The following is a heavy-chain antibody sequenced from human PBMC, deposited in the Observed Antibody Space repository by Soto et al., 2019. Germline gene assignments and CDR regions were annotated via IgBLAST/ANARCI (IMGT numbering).Heavy chain of an antibody. CDR2: ISSSSYI. CDR1: GFTFSSYS. D-gene: IGHD5-18*01. V-gene: IGHV3-21*01. J-gene: IGHJ6*03. CDR3: ARGGGGYSYGEDYYYYYYMDV. Sequence: GGSLRLSCAASGFTFSSYSMNWVRQAPGKGLEWVSSISSSSYIYYADSVKGRFTISRDNAKNSLYLQMNSLRAEDTAVYYCARGGGGYSYGEDYYYYYYMDVWGKGTTVTVSS.